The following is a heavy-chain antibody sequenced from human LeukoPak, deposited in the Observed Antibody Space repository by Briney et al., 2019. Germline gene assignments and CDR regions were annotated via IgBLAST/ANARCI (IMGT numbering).Heavy chain of an antibody. Sequence: ASVKVSCKASGYTFTSYDINWVRQATGQGFEWMGWMNPNSGNTGYAQKFQGRVTMTRNTSISTAYMELSSLRSEDTAVYYCARAIGGDDAFDIWGQGTMVTVSS. CDR2: MNPNSGNT. J-gene: IGHJ3*02. CDR1: GYTFTSYD. D-gene: IGHD3-16*01. V-gene: IGHV1-8*01. CDR3: ARAIGGDDAFDI.